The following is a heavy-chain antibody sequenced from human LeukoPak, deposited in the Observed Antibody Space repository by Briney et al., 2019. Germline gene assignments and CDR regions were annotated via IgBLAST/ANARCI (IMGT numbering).Heavy chain of an antibody. Sequence: SETLSLTCTVSGGSISSYYWSWIRQPPGKGLEWIGYIYYSGSTNYNPSLKSRVTISVDTSKNQFSLKLSSVTAADTAVYYCARVRWELRAFDLWGQGTMVTVSS. CDR3: ARVRWELRAFDL. V-gene: IGHV4-59*01. D-gene: IGHD1-26*01. J-gene: IGHJ3*01. CDR2: IYYSGST. CDR1: GGSISSYY.